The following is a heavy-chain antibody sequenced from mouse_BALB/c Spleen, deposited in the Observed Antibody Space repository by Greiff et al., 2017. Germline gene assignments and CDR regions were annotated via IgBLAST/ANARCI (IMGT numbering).Heavy chain of an antibody. V-gene: IGHV2-2*02. D-gene: IGHD2-4*01. J-gene: IGHJ3*01. CDR3: AREEMITPWFAY. CDR2: IWSGGST. Sequence: VQLQQSGPGLVQPSQSLSITCTVSGFSLTSYGVHWVRQSPGKGLEWLGVIWSGGSTDYNAAFISRLSISKDNSKSQVFFKMNSLQANDTAIYYCAREEMITPWFAYWGQGTLVTVSA. CDR1: GFSLTSYG.